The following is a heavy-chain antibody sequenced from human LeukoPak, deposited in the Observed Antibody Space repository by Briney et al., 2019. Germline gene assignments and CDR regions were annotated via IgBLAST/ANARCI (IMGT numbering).Heavy chain of an antibody. Sequence: PSETLSLTCAVYGRSFSGYYWSWIRQPPGKGLEWIGEINHSGSTNYNPSLKSRVTISVDTSKNQFSLKLSSVTAADTAVYYCARSVRWEIRKFFDYWGQGTLVTVSS. CDR3: ARSVRWEIRKFFDY. CDR1: GRSFSGYY. V-gene: IGHV4-34*01. J-gene: IGHJ4*02. D-gene: IGHD1-26*01. CDR2: INHSGST.